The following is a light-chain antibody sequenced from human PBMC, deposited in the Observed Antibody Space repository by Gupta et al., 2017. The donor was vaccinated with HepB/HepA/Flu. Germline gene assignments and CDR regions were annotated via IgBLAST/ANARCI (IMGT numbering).Light chain of an antibody. CDR3: MQGTHWPT. CDR1: QSLLNTDGNTY. V-gene: IGKV2-30*01. CDR2: KVS. Sequence: VVLTQSSLSLPVTLGQPASMSCRSSQSLLNTDGNTYLTWYQQRPGQSPRRLIYKVSNRDSGVPDRCSGSGSGTDFTLKISRVEAEDVGVDYCMQGTHWPTFGQGTRLEIK. J-gene: IGKJ5*01.